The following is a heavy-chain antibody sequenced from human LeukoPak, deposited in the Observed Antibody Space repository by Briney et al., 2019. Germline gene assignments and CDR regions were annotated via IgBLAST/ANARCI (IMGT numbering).Heavy chain of an antibody. D-gene: IGHD5-12*01. CDR3: ASPFSGYDGVSLDYN. J-gene: IGHJ4*02. CDR1: GFMFSPYA. Sequence: GESLRLSCEASGFMFSPYAMTWGRQAPGKGLEWAAVIFSDEKTKKYADSVRGRFTISRDNSQNKVFLQMDDLRPDDTAIYYCASPFSGYDGVSLDYNWGQGTMVTVSS. V-gene: IGHV3-30*04. CDR2: IFSDEKTK.